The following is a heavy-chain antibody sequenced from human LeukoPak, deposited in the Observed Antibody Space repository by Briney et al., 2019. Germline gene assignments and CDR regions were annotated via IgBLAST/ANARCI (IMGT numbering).Heavy chain of an antibody. CDR1: GFTFSSYA. CDR2: IYYSGST. J-gene: IGHJ5*02. CDR3: ARETTMVRGLSWFDP. V-gene: IGHV4-59*01. D-gene: IGHD3-10*01. Sequence: GTLRLSCAASGFTFSSYAMNWVRQAPGKGLEWIGYIYYSGSTNYNPSLKSRVTISVDTSKNQFSLKMSSVTAADTAVYFCARETTMVRGLSWFDPWGQGTLVTVSS.